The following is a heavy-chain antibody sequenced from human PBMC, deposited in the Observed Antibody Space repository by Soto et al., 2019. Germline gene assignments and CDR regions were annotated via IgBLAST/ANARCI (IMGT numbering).Heavy chain of an antibody. CDR3: AKDVAVSGYSSSWQFDY. V-gene: IGHV3-23*01. CDR2: ISGSGGST. J-gene: IGHJ4*02. CDR1: GFTFSSYA. D-gene: IGHD6-13*01. Sequence: GGSLRLSCAASGFTFSSYAMSWVRQAPGKGLEWVSAISGSGGSTYYADSVKGRFTISRDNSKNTLYLQMNSLRAEDTAVYYCAKDVAVSGYSSSWQFDYWGQGTLVTVSS.